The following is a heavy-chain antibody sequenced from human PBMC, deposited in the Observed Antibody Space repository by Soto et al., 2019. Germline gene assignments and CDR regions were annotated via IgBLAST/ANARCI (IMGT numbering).Heavy chain of an antibody. V-gene: IGHV4-34*01. CDR3: ACNYYDFWSGYYSVGYFDY. D-gene: IGHD3-3*01. Sequence: QVQLQQWGAGLLKPSETLSLTGAVYGGSFSGHYWTWIRQPPGKGLEWVGEITRSGNTNYNPSLNSRVTISVHTSKNQFSLKLSSVTAADTAVYYCACNYYDFWSGYYSVGYFDYWAQGTPVTVSS. J-gene: IGHJ4*02. CDR1: GGSFSGHY. CDR2: ITRSGNT.